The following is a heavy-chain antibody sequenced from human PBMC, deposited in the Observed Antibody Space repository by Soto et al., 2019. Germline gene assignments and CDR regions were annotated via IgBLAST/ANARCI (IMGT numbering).Heavy chain of an antibody. D-gene: IGHD5-12*01. Sequence: GGSLRLSCAASGFTFSSYAMSWVRQAPGKGLEWVSAISGSGGSTYYADSVKGRFTNSRANTKNTLYLQMNSLRAEATAVYYCAKSLDSGYDSGYFDYWGQGTLVTVSS. V-gene: IGHV3-23*01. CDR2: ISGSGGST. CDR3: AKSLDSGYDSGYFDY. CDR1: GFTFSSYA. J-gene: IGHJ4*02.